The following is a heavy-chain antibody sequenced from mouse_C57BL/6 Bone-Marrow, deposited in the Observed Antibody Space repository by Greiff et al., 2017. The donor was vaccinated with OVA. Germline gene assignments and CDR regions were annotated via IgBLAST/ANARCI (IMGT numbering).Heavy chain of an antibody. V-gene: IGHV5-9-1*02. J-gene: IGHJ3*01. D-gene: IGHD1-1*01. Sequence: EVNVVESGEGLVKPGGSLKLSCAASGFTFSSYAMSWVRQTPEKRLEWVAYISSGGDYIYYADTVKGRFTISRDKARNTLYLQRSSLKSEDTAMYYCTRDPDYYGSSPGFAYWGQGTLVTVSA. CDR2: ISSGGDYI. CDR1: GFTFSSYA. CDR3: TRDPDYYGSSPGFAY.